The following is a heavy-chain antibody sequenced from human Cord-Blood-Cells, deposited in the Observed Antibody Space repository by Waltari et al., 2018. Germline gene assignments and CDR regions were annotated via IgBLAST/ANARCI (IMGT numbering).Heavy chain of an antibody. D-gene: IGHD3-10*01. Sequence: QVQLQESGPGLVKPSETLSLTCTVSGGSISSYYWIWIRQPPGKGLGWIGYIYYSGSTNYNPSLKSRVTISVDTSKNQFSLKLSSVTAADTAVYYCARMVGHGSGSYYYYYYYGMDVWGQGTTVTVSS. V-gene: IGHV4-59*01. CDR3: ARMVGHGSGSYYYYYYYGMDV. CDR2: IYYSGST. J-gene: IGHJ6*02. CDR1: GGSISSYY.